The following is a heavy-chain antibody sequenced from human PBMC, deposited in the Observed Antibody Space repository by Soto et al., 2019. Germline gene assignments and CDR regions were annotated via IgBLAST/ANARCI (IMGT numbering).Heavy chain of an antibody. CDR2: INPSGGST. V-gene: IGHV1-46*03. CDR3: ARDRGVVVVAAKPGDWFDP. CDR1: GYTFTSYY. J-gene: IGHJ5*02. Sequence: ASVKVYCKASGYTFTSYYMHLRLQAPGKGLEWVGIINPSGGSTSYAQKFQGRVTMTRDTSTSTVYMELSSLRSEDTAVYYCARDRGVVVVAAKPGDWFDPWGQGTLVTVS. D-gene: IGHD2-15*01.